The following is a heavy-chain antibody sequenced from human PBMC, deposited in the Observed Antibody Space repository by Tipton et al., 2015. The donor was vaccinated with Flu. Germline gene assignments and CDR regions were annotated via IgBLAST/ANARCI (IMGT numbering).Heavy chain of an antibody. CDR1: GFTVSTNF. Sequence: AVSGFTVSTNFMSWVRQAPGKGLEWVSIIYSGGTTYYADSVKGRFTISRDNSKNTLFLQMGSLRAEDTAVYYCSGTQGTFDIWGQGTMVTVSS. V-gene: IGHV3-53*01. D-gene: IGHD1-26*01. J-gene: IGHJ3*02. CDR2: IYSGGTT. CDR3: SGTQGTFDI.